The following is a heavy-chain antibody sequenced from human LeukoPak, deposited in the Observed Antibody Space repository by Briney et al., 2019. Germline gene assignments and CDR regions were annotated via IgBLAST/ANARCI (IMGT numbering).Heavy chain of an antibody. J-gene: IGHJ4*02. CDR2: ITSTGSSI. CDR1: GFTFSAYS. CDR3: AKIPGYCSSTSCLPGFDY. Sequence: GGSLRLSCAASGFTFSAYSMNWVRQAPGKGLEWVSYITSTGSSIYYADFVKGRFTISRDNSKNTLYLQMNSLRAEDTAVYYCAKIPGYCSSTSCLPGFDYWGQGTLVTVSS. D-gene: IGHD2-2*01. V-gene: IGHV3-48*01.